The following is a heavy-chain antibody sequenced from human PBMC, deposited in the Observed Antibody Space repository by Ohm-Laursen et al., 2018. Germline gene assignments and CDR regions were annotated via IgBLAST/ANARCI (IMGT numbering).Heavy chain of an antibody. CDR3: ARFGRDYDDISGDY. D-gene: IGHD3-22*01. CDR1: GFTVSSNY. Sequence: SLRLSCAASGFTVSSNYMSWVRQAPEKGLEWVSVIFSGGSTYYADSVKGRFTISRDNSKNTLYLQMNSLRAEDTAVYYCARFGRDYDDISGDYWGQGALVTVSS. V-gene: IGHV3-66*01. CDR2: IFSGGST. J-gene: IGHJ4*02.